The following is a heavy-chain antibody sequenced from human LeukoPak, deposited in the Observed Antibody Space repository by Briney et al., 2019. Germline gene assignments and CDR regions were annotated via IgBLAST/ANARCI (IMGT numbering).Heavy chain of an antibody. CDR2: IIPIFNTL. V-gene: IGHV1-69*01. CDR1: GDTFSSYG. CDR3: VRDSRNCGGDCYHFDY. D-gene: IGHD2-21*02. J-gene: IGHJ4*02. Sequence: ASVKVSCKASGDTFSSYGFYWVRQAPGQGPEWMGGIIPIFNTLKYSQKFQARVTFTADESTSTAFMELSNPRSDDTAVYYCVRDSRNCGGDCYHFDYWGQGTLVTVSS.